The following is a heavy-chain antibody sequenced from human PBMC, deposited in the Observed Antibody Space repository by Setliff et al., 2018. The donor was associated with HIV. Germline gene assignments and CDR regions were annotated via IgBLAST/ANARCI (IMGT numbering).Heavy chain of an antibody. CDR3: ARADYGDFVEY. CDR2: ISVSGGRT. J-gene: IGHJ4*02. Sequence: GGSLRLSWSASGFTFSTYAMSWFRQAPGKGLEWVSSISVSGGRTNHADSVQGRFTISRDNSKNTLYVQMNSLRDEDTAVYYCARADYGDFVEYWGRGTLVTVSS. D-gene: IGHD4-17*01. V-gene: IGHV3-23*01. CDR1: GFTFSTYA.